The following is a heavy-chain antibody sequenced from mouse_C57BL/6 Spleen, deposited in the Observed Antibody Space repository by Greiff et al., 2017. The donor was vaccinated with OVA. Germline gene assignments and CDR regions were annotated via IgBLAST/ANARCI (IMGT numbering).Heavy chain of an antibody. V-gene: IGHV5-16*01. Sequence: EVKVVESEGGLVQPGSSMKLSCTASGFTFSDYYMAWVRQVPEKGLEWVANINYDGSSTYYLDSLKSRFIISRDNAKNILYLQMSSLKSEDTATYYCARDQSYYGSSYPYWYFDVWGTGTTVTVSS. CDR1: GFTFSDYY. CDR2: INYDGSST. CDR3: ARDQSYYGSSYPYWYFDV. J-gene: IGHJ1*03. D-gene: IGHD1-1*01.